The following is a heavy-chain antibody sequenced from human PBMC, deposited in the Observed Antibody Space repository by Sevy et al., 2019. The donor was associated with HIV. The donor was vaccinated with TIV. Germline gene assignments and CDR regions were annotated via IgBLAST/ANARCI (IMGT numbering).Heavy chain of an antibody. V-gene: IGHV3-48*01. Sequence: GGSLRLSCTASRFSVSDYHMNWVRQAPGKGLEWVSYIGSSSSPVYYADSLKGRFTISRDNAKNSLYLQMNSLTAEDTAVYFCARATPYDSSGGRAFDLWGQGTEVTVSS. CDR1: RFSVSDYH. D-gene: IGHD3-22*01. CDR2: IGSSSSPV. CDR3: ARATPYDSSGGRAFDL. J-gene: IGHJ3*01.